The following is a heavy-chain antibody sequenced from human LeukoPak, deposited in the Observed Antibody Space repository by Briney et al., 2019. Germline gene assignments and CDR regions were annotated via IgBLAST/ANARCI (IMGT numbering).Heavy chain of an antibody. Sequence: ASETLSLTCTVSGGSISSSSYYWGWLRQPPGKGLEWIGWIDYSGSTYYNPCLKSRVTRSVDTSNIQFSLKLSSDTAADTAVYYCARQGRYYDYVWGSYRVRNFDYWGKGTLVTVSS. CDR3: ARQGRYYDYVWGSYRVRNFDY. CDR2: IDYSGST. J-gene: IGHJ4*02. D-gene: IGHD3-16*01. V-gene: IGHV4-39*01. CDR1: GGSISSSSYY.